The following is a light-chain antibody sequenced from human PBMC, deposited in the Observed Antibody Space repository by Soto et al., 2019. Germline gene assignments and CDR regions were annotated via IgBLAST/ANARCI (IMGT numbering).Light chain of an antibody. J-gene: IGLJ1*01. CDR2: EVT. CDR3: SSYTNINTRACV. CDR1: SSDIGSYNR. Sequence: QSALNQPASLSGSPGQSITISCTGTSSDIGSYNRVSWYQQHPGKAPKLIIYEVTDRPSGVSNRFSGSKSGNTASLTISGLQAEDEAEYYCSSYTNINTRACVFGTGTKVTVL. V-gene: IGLV2-14*01.